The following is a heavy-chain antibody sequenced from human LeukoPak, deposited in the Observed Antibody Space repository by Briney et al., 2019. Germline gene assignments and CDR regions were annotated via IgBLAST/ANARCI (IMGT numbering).Heavy chain of an antibody. V-gene: IGHV4-34*01. D-gene: IGHD3-3*01. CDR1: GGSFSGYY. J-gene: IGHJ1*01. CDR2: INHSGST. CDR3: ARGNYDFWSGSFRNEYFQH. Sequence: SETLSLTCAVYGGSFSGYYWSWIRQPPGKGLEWIGEINHSGSTNYNPSLKSRVTISVDTSKNQFSLKLSSVTAADTAVYYCARGNYDFWSGSFRNEYFQHWGQGTLVTVSS.